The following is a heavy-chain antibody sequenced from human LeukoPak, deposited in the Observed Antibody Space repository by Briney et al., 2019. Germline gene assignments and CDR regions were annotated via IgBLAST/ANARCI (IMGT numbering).Heavy chain of an antibody. V-gene: IGHV4-34*01. D-gene: IGHD5-12*01. CDR3: ARGGISGYVY. J-gene: IGHJ4*02. CDR1: GGSFSGYY. CDR2: INHSGST. Sequence: SETLSLICAVYGGSFSGYYWSWIRQPPGKGLEWIGEINHSGSTNYNPSLKSRVTISVDTSKNQFSLKLSSVTAADTAVYYCARGGISGYVYWGQGTLVTVSS.